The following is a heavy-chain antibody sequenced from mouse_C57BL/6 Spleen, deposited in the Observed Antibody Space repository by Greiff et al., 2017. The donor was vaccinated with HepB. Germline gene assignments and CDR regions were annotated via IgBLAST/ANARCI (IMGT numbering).Heavy chain of an antibody. V-gene: IGHV1-61*01. CDR1: GYTFTSYW. Sequence: VQLQQPGAELVRPGSSVKLSCKASGYTFTSYWMDWVKQRPGQGLEWIGNIYPSDSETHYNQKFKDKATLTVDKSSSTAYMQLSSLTSEDSAVYYCARSITTGDYWGQGTTLTVSS. CDR2: IYPSDSET. D-gene: IGHD1-1*01. J-gene: IGHJ2*01. CDR3: ARSITTGDY.